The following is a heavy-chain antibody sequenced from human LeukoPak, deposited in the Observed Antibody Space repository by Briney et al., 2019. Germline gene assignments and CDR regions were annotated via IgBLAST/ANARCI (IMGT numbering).Heavy chain of an antibody. CDR3: ARARGNVGAMAPYWYFDL. CDR1: GFTFSDYY. Sequence: PGGSLKLSCAASGFTFSDYYMSWIRQAPGKGLEWVSYISSSSSYTNYADSVKGRFTISRDNAKNSLYLQMNSLRAEDTAVYYCARARGNVGAMAPYWYFDLWGRGTLVTVSS. CDR2: ISSSSSYT. D-gene: IGHD1-26*01. J-gene: IGHJ2*01. V-gene: IGHV3-11*06.